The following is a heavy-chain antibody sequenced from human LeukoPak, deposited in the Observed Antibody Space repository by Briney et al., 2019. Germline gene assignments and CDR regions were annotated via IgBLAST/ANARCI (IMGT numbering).Heavy chain of an antibody. CDR1: GGSISPYF. CDR2: ISYSGST. D-gene: IGHD3-10*01. CDR3: ARDDYRGVTNFDP. J-gene: IGHJ5*02. Sequence: SETLFLTCTVSGGSISPYFWSWIQQPPGKGLEWIGYISYSGSTNYNPSLKSRVTISVDTSKNQFSLQLSSVTAADTAVYYCARDDYRGVTNFDPWGQGTLVTVSS. V-gene: IGHV4-59*01.